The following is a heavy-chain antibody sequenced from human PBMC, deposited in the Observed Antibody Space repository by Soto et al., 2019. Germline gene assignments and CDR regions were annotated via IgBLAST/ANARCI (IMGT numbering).Heavy chain of an antibody. CDR3: ARETGVQLELDY. Sequence: ASVKVSCKASGYTFTSYAMHWVRQAPGQRLEWMGWINAGNGNTKYSQKFQGRVTITRDTSASTAYMELSSLRSEDTAVYYCARETGVQLELDYWGQGTLVTVSS. CDR2: INAGNGNT. CDR1: GYTFTSYA. V-gene: IGHV1-3*01. J-gene: IGHJ4*02. D-gene: IGHD1-1*01.